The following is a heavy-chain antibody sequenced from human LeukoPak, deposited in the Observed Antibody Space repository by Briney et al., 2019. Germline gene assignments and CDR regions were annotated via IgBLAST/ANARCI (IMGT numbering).Heavy chain of an antibody. CDR2: TWYEGSNK. D-gene: IGHD2-15*01. V-gene: IGHV3-33*01. J-gene: IGHJ5*02. CDR1: GFSFSSYG. CDR3: ARDTGFCSGGSCCSGGFDP. Sequence: GGSLRLSCAASGFSFSSYGMHWVRQAPGKGLEWVAVTWYEGSNKYYVDSVQGRFTISRDNSKNTLYLQMNSLRAEDTAVYYCARDTGFCSGGSCCSGGFDPWGQGTLVTVSS.